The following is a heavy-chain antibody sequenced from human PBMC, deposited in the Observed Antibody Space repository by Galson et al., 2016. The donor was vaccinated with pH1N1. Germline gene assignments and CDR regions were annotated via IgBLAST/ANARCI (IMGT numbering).Heavy chain of an antibody. CDR3: ARGRGGYNLRERQYYYYYMDV. J-gene: IGHJ6*03. V-gene: IGHV4-34*01. CDR2: INHSGST. CDR1: GYSFSGYY. Sequence: ETLSLTCAVSGYSFSGYYWSWLRQPPGKGLEWIGEINHSGSTNYNPSLKSRVTISVDTSENQFSLKLYSVTAADTAVYYCARGRGGYNLRERQYYYYYMDVWGKGTTVTVSS. D-gene: IGHD5-24*01.